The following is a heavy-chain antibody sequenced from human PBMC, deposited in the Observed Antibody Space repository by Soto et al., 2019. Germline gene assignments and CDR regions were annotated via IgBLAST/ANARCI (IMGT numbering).Heavy chain of an antibody. CDR1: GFTFSSYS. CDR2: ISSSSSYI. Sequence: PGGSLRLSCAASGFTFSSYSMNWVRQAPGKGLEWVSSISSSSSYIYYADSVKGRFTISRDNAKNSLYLQMNSLRAEDTAVYYCARDLEITMVRGAYYYYGMDVWGQGTTVTV. CDR3: ARDLEITMVRGAYYYYGMDV. D-gene: IGHD3-10*01. J-gene: IGHJ6*02. V-gene: IGHV3-21*01.